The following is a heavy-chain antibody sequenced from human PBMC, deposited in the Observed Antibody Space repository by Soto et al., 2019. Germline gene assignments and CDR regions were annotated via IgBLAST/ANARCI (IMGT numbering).Heavy chain of an antibody. D-gene: IGHD1-26*01. J-gene: IGHJ5*02. Sequence: QVQLVQSGAEVKKPGSSVKVSCKASGGTFSSYAISWVRQAPGQGLEWMGGIIPIFGTANYAQKFQGRVTITADESTSTGYMELSSVSSEDTAVYYGGEEKRGADGRFDPWGQGTLVTVSS. CDR1: GGTFSSYA. V-gene: IGHV1-69*12. CDR3: GEEKRGADGRFDP. CDR2: IIPIFGTA.